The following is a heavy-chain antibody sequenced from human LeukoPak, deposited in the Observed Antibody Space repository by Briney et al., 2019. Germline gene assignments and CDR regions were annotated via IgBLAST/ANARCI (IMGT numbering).Heavy chain of an antibody. CDR3: ARRDSSSPFFDY. J-gene: IGHJ4*02. CDR1: GASISNSDYY. V-gene: IGHV4-31*03. CDR2: IYYSGST. Sequence: PSETLSLTCTVSGASISNSDYYWGWIRQHPGKGLEWIGYIYYSGSTYYNPSLKSRLTISVDTSKNLFSLNLNSVTAADTAVYYCARRDSSSPFFDYWGQGTLVTVSS. D-gene: IGHD5-24*01.